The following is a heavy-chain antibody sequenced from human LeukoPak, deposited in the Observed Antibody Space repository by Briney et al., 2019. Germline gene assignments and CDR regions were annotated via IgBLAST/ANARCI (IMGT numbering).Heavy chain of an antibody. V-gene: IGHV4-4*02. Sequence: SGTLSLTCAVSGGSISSSNWWSWIRQPPGKGLEWIGEMNHSGGINYNPSLKSRVTISVDTSKNQFSLKLSSVTAADTAVYYCARGSRYSSSSWLPFGSWYRVAFDYWGQGTLVIVSS. CDR1: GGSISSSNW. CDR3: ARGSRYSSSSWLPFGSWYRVAFDY. CDR2: MNHSGGI. J-gene: IGHJ4*02. D-gene: IGHD6-6*01.